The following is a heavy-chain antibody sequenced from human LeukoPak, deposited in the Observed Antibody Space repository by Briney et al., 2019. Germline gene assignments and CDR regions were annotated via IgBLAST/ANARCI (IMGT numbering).Heavy chain of an antibody. D-gene: IGHD3-22*01. J-gene: IGHJ4*02. CDR3: ARGGDYYDSSGYYIDY. CDR2: ISAYKGNT. Sequence: ASVKVSCKASGYTFTSYGISWVRQAPGQGLEWMGWISAYKGNTNYAQKLQGRVTITTDTSTSTAYMELRSLRSDDTAVYYCARGGDYYDSSGYYIDYWGQGTLVTVSS. CDR1: GYTFTSYG. V-gene: IGHV1-18*01.